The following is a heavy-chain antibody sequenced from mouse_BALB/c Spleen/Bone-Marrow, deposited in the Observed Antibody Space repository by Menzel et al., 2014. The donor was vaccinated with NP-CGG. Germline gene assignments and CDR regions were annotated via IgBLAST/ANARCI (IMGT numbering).Heavy chain of an antibody. J-gene: IGHJ2*01. V-gene: IGHV3-5*02. CDR3: ARYGNYFDY. CDR1: GISITTGNYR. D-gene: IGHD2-1*01. Sequence: VQLQQSGPGLVKPSQTVSLTCTVTGISITTGNYRWSWIRQFPGNKLEWIGYIYYSGTITYSPSLTSRTTITRDTSKNQFFLEMSSLTAEDTATYYCARYGNYFDYWGHGTTLTVSS. CDR2: IYYSGTI.